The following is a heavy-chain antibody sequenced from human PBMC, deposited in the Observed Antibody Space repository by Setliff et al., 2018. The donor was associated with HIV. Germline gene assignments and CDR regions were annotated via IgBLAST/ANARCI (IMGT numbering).Heavy chain of an antibody. CDR3: ARSDSGYRSSWAPFDI. J-gene: IGHJ3*02. V-gene: IGHV4-39*07. CDR2: IYYSGTT. Sequence: SETLSLTCTVSGGSINITNFYWAWIRQPPGKGLEWLGSIYYSGTTYVHPSLKSRVTISGDSSKKQFSLVLSSVTAADTAVYYCARSDSGYRSSWAPFDIWGQGTMVTVSS. CDR1: GGSINITNFY. D-gene: IGHD6-13*01.